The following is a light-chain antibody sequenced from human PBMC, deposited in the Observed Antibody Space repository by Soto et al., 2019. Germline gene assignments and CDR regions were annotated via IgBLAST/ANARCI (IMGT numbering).Light chain of an antibody. Sequence: DIQMTQSPSTLSASVGDRVTITCRASQSISSWLAWYQQKPGKAPKLLIYDASSLESGVPSRLSGSESATEFTLTISSLQPDDFATYYCQQYNSYSTFGQGTKVDIK. CDR1: QSISSW. CDR3: QQYNSYST. J-gene: IGKJ1*01. V-gene: IGKV1-5*01. CDR2: DAS.